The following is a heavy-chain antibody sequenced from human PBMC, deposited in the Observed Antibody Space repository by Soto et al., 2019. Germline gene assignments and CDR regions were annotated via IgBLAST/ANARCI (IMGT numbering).Heavy chain of an antibody. Sequence: GSLRLSCAASGVTFSDYYMNWIRQAPGQGLEWLSFISPRCEIRYIADSIRGRFTFSRDNARRSLYLQMNSLRAEDTAIYYCARSGTPLIEILDNWGQGILVTVSS. CDR2: ISPRCEIR. CDR3: ARSGTPLIEILDN. V-gene: IGHV3-11*01. CDR1: GVTFSDYY. J-gene: IGHJ4*01. D-gene: IGHD1-7*01.